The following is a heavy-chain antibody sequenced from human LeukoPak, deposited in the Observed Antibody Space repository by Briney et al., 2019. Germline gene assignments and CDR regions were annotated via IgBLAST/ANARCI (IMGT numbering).Heavy chain of an antibody. V-gene: IGHV3-30-3*01. Sequence: GRSLRLSCAASGFTFSSYAMHWVRQAPGKGLEWVAVISYDGSNKYYADSVKGRFTISRDNSKNTLYLQMNSLRAEDTAVYHCARTRWGEAGHFDYWGQGTLVTVSS. D-gene: IGHD3-10*01. CDR3: ARTRWGEAGHFDY. CDR2: ISYDGSNK. J-gene: IGHJ4*02. CDR1: GFTFSSYA.